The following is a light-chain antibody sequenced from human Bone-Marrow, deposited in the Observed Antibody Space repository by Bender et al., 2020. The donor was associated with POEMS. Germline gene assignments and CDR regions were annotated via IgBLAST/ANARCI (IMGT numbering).Light chain of an antibody. CDR2: EVT. Sequence: QSALTRPPSVSGSPGQSVTISCTGTGSDIGFYTRVSWFQQPPGSAPKLLIYEVTYRPSGAPDRFSGSKAGNTASLTISGLQAEDEADYYCSSASTYNSFVFGTGTKVTVL. CDR3: SSASTYNSFV. CDR1: GSDIGFYTR. V-gene: IGLV2-18*02. J-gene: IGLJ1*01.